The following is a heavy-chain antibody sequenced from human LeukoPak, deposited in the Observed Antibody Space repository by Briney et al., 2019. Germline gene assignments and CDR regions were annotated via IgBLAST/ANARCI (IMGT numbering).Heavy chain of an antibody. CDR2: FAYSGTT. V-gene: IGHV4-59*08. J-gene: IGHJ3*02. CDR3: ARPHSSGWYGVYDT. CDR1: DGSISSHY. D-gene: IGHD6-19*01. Sequence: SETLSLTCKVSDGSISSHYWSWIRQPPGKGREWIGHFAYSGTTSYNASLKSRVTISVDTSKNQFSLKLTSVTAADTAVYYCARPHSSGWYGVYDTWGQGTMVTVSS.